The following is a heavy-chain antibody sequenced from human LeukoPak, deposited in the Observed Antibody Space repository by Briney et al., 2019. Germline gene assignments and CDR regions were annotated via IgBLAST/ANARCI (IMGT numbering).Heavy chain of an antibody. Sequence: GGSLRLSCAASGFTFSDYVLNWVRQAPGKGLEWVSSISSSSTYIYYADSVKGRFTISRDNAENSLDLQMNSLRAEDTAVYYCARGGLYCSSTSCCGGFDYWGQGTLVTVSS. CDR2: ISSSSTYI. V-gene: IGHV3-21*01. J-gene: IGHJ4*02. CDR3: ARGGLYCSSTSCCGGFDY. D-gene: IGHD2-2*01. CDR1: GFTFSDYV.